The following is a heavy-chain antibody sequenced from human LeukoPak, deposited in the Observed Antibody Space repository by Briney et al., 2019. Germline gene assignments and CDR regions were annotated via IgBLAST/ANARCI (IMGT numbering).Heavy chain of an antibody. Sequence: GGSLRLSCTASGFTFSTYAMMWVRQAPGKGLEWVSAIRGSGGGTEYADSVRGRFIIFRDHANNTLYLQMNALRAEDTAIYYCARDPNGDYVGAFDFWGRGTMVTVS. CDR1: GFTFSTYA. CDR3: ARDPNGDYVGAFDF. D-gene: IGHD4-17*01. V-gene: IGHV3-23*01. J-gene: IGHJ3*01. CDR2: IRGSGGGT.